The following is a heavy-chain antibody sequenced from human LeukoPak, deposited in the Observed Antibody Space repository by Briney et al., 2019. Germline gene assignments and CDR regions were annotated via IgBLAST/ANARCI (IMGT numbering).Heavy chain of an antibody. J-gene: IGHJ4*02. CDR1: GFTFSNYA. CDR2: ISSSSSYI. V-gene: IGHV3-21*01. Sequence: GGSLRLSCAASGFTFSNYAMSWVRQAPGKGLEWVSAISSSSSYIYYADSVKGRFTISRDNAKNSLYLQMNSLRAEDTAVYYCARDYYDSSGYYYDFDYWGQGTLVTVSS. CDR3: ARDYYDSSGYYYDFDY. D-gene: IGHD3-22*01.